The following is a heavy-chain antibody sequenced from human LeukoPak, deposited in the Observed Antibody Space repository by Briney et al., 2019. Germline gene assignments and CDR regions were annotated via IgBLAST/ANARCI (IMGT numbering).Heavy chain of an antibody. CDR2: MNPNSGNT. CDR3: ARGYCSSTSCYINSGVLDP. D-gene: IGHD2-2*02. J-gene: IGHJ5*02. CDR1: GYTFTSYD. Sequence: ASVKVSCKASGYTFTSYDINWVRQATGQGLEWMGWMNPNSGNTGYAQKFQGRVTMTRNTSTSTAYMELSSLRSEDTAVYYCARGYCSSTSCYINSGVLDPWGQGTLVTVSS. V-gene: IGHV1-8*01.